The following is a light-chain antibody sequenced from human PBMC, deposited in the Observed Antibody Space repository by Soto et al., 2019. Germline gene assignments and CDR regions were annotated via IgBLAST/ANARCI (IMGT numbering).Light chain of an antibody. Sequence: QSVLTQPASVSGSPGQSITISCTGTSSDVGGYNYVSWYQHHPGKAPKLMIYDVSNRPSGVSNRFSGSKAGNTASLTISGRQGEDEADYYCSSYTSSSTHVVFGGGTKVTVL. V-gene: IGLV2-14*03. J-gene: IGLJ2*01. CDR2: DVS. CDR3: SSYTSSSTHVV. CDR1: SSDVGGYNY.